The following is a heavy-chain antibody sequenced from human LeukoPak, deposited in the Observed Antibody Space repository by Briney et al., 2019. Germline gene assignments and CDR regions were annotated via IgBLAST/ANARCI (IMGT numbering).Heavy chain of an antibody. V-gene: IGHV3-21*01. CDR2: ISTGSSYI. CDR1: GFTFSSYS. CDR3: ARDGYKPFDY. J-gene: IGHJ4*02. Sequence: PGGSLRLSCAASGFTFSSYSMNWVRRAPGKGLEWVSSISTGSSYIDHADSVKGRFTISRDNAKKSLYLQMNSLRAEDTAVYYCARDGYKPFDYWGQGTLVTVSS. D-gene: IGHD5-24*01.